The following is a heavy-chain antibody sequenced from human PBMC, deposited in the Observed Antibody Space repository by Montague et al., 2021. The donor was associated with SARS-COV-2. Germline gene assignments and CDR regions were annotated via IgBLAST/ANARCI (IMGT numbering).Heavy chain of an antibody. D-gene: IGHD4/OR15-4a*01. CDR2: IYYSGNT. V-gene: IGHV4-31*03. CDR3: ARERQNPEGAPAFDI. CDR1: GGSINSAGYY. Sequence: TLSLTCTASGGSINSAGYYWSWIRHHPGMGLEWIGYIYYSGNTNYNPSLKSRVSISMDTSKNQFSLELSSVTAADTAVYYCARERQNPEGAPAFDIWGQGTMVTVSS. J-gene: IGHJ3*02.